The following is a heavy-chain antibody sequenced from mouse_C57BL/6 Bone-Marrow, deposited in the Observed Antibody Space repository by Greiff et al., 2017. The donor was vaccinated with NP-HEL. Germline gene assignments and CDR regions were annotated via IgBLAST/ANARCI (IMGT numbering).Heavy chain of an antibody. CDR2: IYPSSGNT. CDR3: ARGGYDAWFAY. J-gene: IGHJ3*01. V-gene: IGHV1-81*01. Sequence: VQLQQSGAELARPGASVKLSCKASGYTFTSYGISWVKQRTGQGLEWIGEIYPSSGNTYYNEKFKGKATLTADKSSSTAYMELRSLTSEDSAVYFCARGGYDAWFAYWGQGTLVTVSA. CDR1: GYTFTSYG. D-gene: IGHD2-3*01.